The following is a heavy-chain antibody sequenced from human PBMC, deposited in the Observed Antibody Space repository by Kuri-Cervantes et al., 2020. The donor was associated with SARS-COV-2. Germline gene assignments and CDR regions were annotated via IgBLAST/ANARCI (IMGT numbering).Heavy chain of an antibody. V-gene: IGHV4-59*08. CDR1: GGSISRYY. Sequence: SETLSLTCTFSGGSISRYYWSWIRQPPGKGLEWIGYVYHNGDTNSIPSLKSRVTMSVDMSKNQFSLKLSSVTAADTAVYYCARQTDYYDSNGYLGFDYWGQGTLVTVSS. J-gene: IGHJ4*02. D-gene: IGHD3-22*01. CDR3: ARQTDYYDSNGYLGFDY. CDR2: VYHNGDT.